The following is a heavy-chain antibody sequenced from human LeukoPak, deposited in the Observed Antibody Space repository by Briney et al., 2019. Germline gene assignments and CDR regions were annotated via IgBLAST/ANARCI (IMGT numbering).Heavy chain of an antibody. Sequence: GGSLRLSCAASGFTFSSYWMSWVRQAPGKGLEWVANIKQDGSEKYYVDSVKGRFTISRDNTKNSLYLQMNSLRAEDTAVYYCARGQDFLYAQLYNWFDPWGQGTLVTVSS. D-gene: IGHD3-3*01. J-gene: IGHJ5*02. CDR1: GFTFSSYW. CDR3: ARGQDFLYAQLYNWFDP. V-gene: IGHV3-7*01. CDR2: IKQDGSEK.